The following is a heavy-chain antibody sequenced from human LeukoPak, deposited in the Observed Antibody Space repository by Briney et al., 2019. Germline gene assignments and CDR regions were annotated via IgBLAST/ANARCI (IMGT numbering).Heavy chain of an antibody. J-gene: IGHJ4*02. CDR1: GGSFSGYY. V-gene: IGHV4-34*01. CDR2: INHSGST. Sequence: AETLSLTCAVYGGSFSGYYWSWIRQPPGKGLEWIGEINHSGSTNYNPSLKSRVTISVDTSKNRFSLKLSSVTAADTAVYYCARGPTPVVDYWGQGTLVTVSS. CDR3: ARGPTPVVDY.